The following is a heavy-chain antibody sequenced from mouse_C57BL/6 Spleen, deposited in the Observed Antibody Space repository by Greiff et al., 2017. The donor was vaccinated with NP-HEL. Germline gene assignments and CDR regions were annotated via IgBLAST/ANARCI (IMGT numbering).Heavy chain of an antibody. V-gene: IGHV1-52*01. CDR3: ARGGDGNYEDYYAMDY. CDR1: GYTFTSYW. D-gene: IGHD2-1*01. CDR2: IDPSDSET. Sequence: VQLQQSGAELVRPGSSVKLSCKASGYTFTSYWMHWVKQRPIQGLEWIGNIDPSDSETHYNQKFKDKATLTVDKSSSTAYMQLSSLTSEDSAVYYCARGGDGNYEDYYAMDYWGQGTSVTVSS. J-gene: IGHJ4*01.